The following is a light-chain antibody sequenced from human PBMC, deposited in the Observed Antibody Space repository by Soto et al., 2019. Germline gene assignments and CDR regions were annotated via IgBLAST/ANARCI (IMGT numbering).Light chain of an antibody. CDR2: RAS. J-gene: IGKJ1*01. Sequence: DIQMTQSPSTLSASVGDRVTITCRASQSISSSLAWYQQKPGKAPKLLIYRASSLESGVPSRFSGSGSGTEFTLTISSLQPDDFATYYCQQYKTYPWTFGQGTKVEIK. CDR3: QQYKTYPWT. V-gene: IGKV1-5*03. CDR1: QSISSS.